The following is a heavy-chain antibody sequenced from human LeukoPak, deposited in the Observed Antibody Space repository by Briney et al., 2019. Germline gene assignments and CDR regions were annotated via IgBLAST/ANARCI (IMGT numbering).Heavy chain of an antibody. CDR3: ARGASITMVRGVIDHWFDP. Sequence: SETLSLTCTVSGGSISSHYWSWIRQPPGKGLEWIGYIYHSGSTNYNPSLKSRVTISVDTSKNQFSLKLSSVTAADTAVYYCARGASITMVRGVIDHWFDPWGQGTLVTVSS. D-gene: IGHD3-10*01. CDR1: GGSISSHY. CDR2: IYHSGST. J-gene: IGHJ5*02. V-gene: IGHV4-59*11.